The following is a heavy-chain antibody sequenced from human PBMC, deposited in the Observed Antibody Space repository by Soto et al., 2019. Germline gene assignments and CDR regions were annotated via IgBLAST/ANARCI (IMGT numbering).Heavy chain of an antibody. Sequence: QLHLVQSGAVVKKPGASVTVSCSASGYPVTAYYMHWVRQAPGRGLEWMGGINPATGAAKYTRTFQGRATLTRDTSSSTVFMELSGLTSEDTALFYCARGGGVGVAGSAAFDMWGQGTLVTVSS. V-gene: IGHV1-2*02. CDR3: ARGGGVGVAGSAAFDM. CDR1: GYPVTAYY. D-gene: IGHD3-3*01. J-gene: IGHJ3*02. CDR2: INPATGAA.